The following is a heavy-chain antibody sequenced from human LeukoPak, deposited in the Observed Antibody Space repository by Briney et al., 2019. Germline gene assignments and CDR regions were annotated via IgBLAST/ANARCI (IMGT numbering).Heavy chain of an antibody. D-gene: IGHD5/OR15-5a*01. CDR3: ARGTNLVSGYNWFDP. J-gene: IGHJ5*02. CDR2: IIPIFGTA. Sequence: SVKVSCKASGGTFSSYAISWVRQAPGQGLEWMGGIIPIFGTANYAQKFQGRVTITADESTSTAYMELSSLRSEDTAVYYCARGTNLVSGYNWFDPWGQGTLVTVSS. V-gene: IGHV1-69*13. CDR1: GGTFSSYA.